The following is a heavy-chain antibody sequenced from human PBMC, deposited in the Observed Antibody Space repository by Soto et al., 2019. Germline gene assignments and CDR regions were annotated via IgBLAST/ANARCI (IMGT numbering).Heavy chain of an antibody. D-gene: IGHD2-15*01. CDR1: GFTFSSYS. V-gene: IGHV3-48*01. Sequence: PGGSLRLSWAASGFTFSSYSMSWVRQAPGKGLEWVSYISSSSSTIYYADSVKGRFTISRDNAKNSLYLQMNSLRAEDTALYYCAKDNRRYCSGGSCAIQSTWGFDYWGQGTLVTVS. CDR3: AKDNRRYCSGGSCAIQSTWGFDY. CDR2: ISSSSSTI. J-gene: IGHJ4*02.